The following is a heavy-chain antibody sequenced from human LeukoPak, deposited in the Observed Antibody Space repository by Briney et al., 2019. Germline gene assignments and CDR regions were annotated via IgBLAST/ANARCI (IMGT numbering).Heavy chain of an antibody. CDR3: AKDGYSSGWYDY. J-gene: IGHJ4*02. V-gene: IGHV3-30*02. D-gene: IGHD6-19*01. Sequence: GGSLRLSCAASGFTFSSYGMHWVRQAPGKGLEWVAVIWYDGSNKYYADSVKGRFTISRDNSKNTLYLQMNSLRAEDTAVYYCAKDGYSSGWYDYWGQGTLVTVSS. CDR2: IWYDGSNK. CDR1: GFTFSSYG.